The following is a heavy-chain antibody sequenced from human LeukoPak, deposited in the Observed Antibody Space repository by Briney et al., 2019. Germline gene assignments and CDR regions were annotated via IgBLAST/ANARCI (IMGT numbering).Heavy chain of an antibody. CDR1: GFTVSNNY. D-gene: IGHD3-16*01. CDR2: IYSGDNT. CDR3: AGRRVLDASFDY. Sequence: GSLRLSCATPGFTVSNNYMSWVRQAPGKGLEWVSVIYSGDNTYYVESVKGRFTISRDNSKNTLFLQMNRLRAEDTAVYYCAGRRVLDASFDYWGQGTLVTVSS. J-gene: IGHJ4*02. V-gene: IGHV3-66*02.